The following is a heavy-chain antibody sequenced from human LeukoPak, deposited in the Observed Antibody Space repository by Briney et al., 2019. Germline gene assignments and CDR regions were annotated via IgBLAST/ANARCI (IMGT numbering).Heavy chain of an antibody. V-gene: IGHV3-48*04. J-gene: IGHJ5*01. CDR3: VRDDYGDYLGWFDS. D-gene: IGHD4-17*01. Sequence: PGGSLRLSCAASGFTSSTYSMNWVRQAPGKGLEWISYISSTGRTIHYADSVKDRFTISRDNAKNSLFLQMNSLRAEDTAVYYCVRDDYGDYLGWFDSWGQGTLVTVSS. CDR2: ISSTGRTI. CDR1: GFTSSTYS.